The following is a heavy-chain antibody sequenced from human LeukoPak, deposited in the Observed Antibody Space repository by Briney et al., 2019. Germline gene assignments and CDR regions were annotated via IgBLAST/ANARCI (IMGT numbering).Heavy chain of an antibody. D-gene: IGHD5-12*01. CDR3: ARDSGYGWH. CDR1: GFTFSSYA. V-gene: IGHV3-30-3*01. CDR2: ISYDGSNK. J-gene: IGHJ4*02. Sequence: PGRSLRLSCAASGFTFSSYAMHWVRQAPGKGLEWVAVISYDGSNKYYADSVKGRFTISRDNSKNTLYLQMNSLRAEDTAVYYCARDSGYGWHWGQGTLVTVSS.